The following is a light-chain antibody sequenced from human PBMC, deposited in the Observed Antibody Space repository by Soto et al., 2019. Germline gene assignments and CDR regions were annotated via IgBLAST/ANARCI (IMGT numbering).Light chain of an antibody. CDR2: SAS. CDR3: QQSLTMPIT. J-gene: IGKJ5*01. V-gene: IGKV1-39*01. CDR1: QSINNY. Sequence: DIQMTQSPASLSVSVGDRVTITCRASQSINNYLNWYLQRPGQAPKLLIRSASTLQRGVPSRFSGSGSRTEFTPTIADLQPDDFGTYYCQQSLTMPITFGHGTRLDIK.